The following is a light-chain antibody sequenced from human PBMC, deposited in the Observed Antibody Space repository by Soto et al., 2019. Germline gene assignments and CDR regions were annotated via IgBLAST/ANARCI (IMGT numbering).Light chain of an antibody. CDR1: SSDVGGYNY. CDR2: EVS. J-gene: IGLJ1*01. V-gene: IGLV2-8*01. CDR3: SAYAGGDSFV. Sequence: QSALTQPPSASGSPGQSVTISCTGTSSDVGGYNYVTWYQQHPGKAPKLMIYEVSKRPSGVPDRFSGSKSGNTASLTVSGLQGEDEADNNSSAYAGGDSFVFGTGAKITV.